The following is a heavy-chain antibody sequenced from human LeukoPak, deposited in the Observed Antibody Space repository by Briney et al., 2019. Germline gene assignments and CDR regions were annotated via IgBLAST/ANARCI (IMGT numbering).Heavy chain of an antibody. CDR1: GFSFSVFW. D-gene: IGHD6-13*01. CDR2: IKTDGSIT. V-gene: IGHV3-74*01. Sequence: GGSLRLSCAASGFSFSVFWMHWVRQAPGKGPVWVSRIKTDGSITNYADSVKGRFTISRDNAKNSLYLQMNSLRTEDTALYYCAKGGGYSSSWFGYFQHWGQGTLVTVSS. J-gene: IGHJ1*01. CDR3: AKGGGYSSSWFGYFQH.